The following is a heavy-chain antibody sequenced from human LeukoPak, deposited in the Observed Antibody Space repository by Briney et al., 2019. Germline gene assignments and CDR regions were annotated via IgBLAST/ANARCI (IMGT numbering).Heavy chain of an antibody. V-gene: IGHV4-31*03. CDR1: GGSISSGGYY. CDR3: ASSEATTTPPPYGMDV. J-gene: IGHJ6*02. CDR2: IYYSGGT. Sequence: SETLSLTCTVSGGSISSGGYYWSWIRQYPGKGLEWIGYIYYSGGTYYNPSLKSRVTIPLDTSKNQFSLKLSSVTAADTAVYYCASSEATTTPPPYGMDVWGQGTTVTVSS. D-gene: IGHD5-12*01.